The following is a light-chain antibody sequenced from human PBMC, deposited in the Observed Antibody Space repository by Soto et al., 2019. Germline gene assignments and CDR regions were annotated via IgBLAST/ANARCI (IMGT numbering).Light chain of an antibody. CDR2: DAS. Sequence: EMVLTQSPGPLSLSPGERATLSCRASQSVGSSYLAWYQQKPGQAPRLLIYDASSRATGIPDRFSGGASGTDFTLTISRLEPEDFAVYYCQQYGSSPWTFGQGTKVEIK. CDR1: QSVGSSY. J-gene: IGKJ1*01. V-gene: IGKV3-20*01. CDR3: QQYGSSPWT.